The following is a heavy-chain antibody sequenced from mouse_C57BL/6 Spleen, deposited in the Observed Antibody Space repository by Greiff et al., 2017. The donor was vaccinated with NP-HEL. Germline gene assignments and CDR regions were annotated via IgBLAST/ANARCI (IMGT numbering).Heavy chain of an antibody. CDR2: IDPETGGT. D-gene: IGHD3-3*01. CDR1: GYTFTDYE. V-gene: IGHV1-15*01. CDR3: TRWEGRFWFAY. J-gene: IGHJ3*01. Sequence: VQLQQSGAELVRPGASVTLSCKASGYTFTDYEMHWVKQTPVHGLEWIGAIDPETGGTAYNQKFKGKAILTADKSSSTAYMELRSLTSEDSAVYYCTRWEGRFWFAYWGQGTLVTVSA.